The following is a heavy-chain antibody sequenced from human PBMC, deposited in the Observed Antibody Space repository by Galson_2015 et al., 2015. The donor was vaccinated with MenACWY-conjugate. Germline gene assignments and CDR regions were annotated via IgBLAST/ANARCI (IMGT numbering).Heavy chain of an antibody. CDR1: GYFLSKIS. CDR2: FDPKDGET. D-gene: IGHD2-8*02. J-gene: IGHJ3*02. CDR3: ATGLWYAFDI. Sequence: QSGAEVKMPGSSVKVSCKVSGYFLSKISMHWVRQAPGTGPEWMGGFDPKDGETIYAQNFQGRVTMTEDISTDIAYMELSSLTYEDTAVYYCATGLWYAFDIWGQGTMVSVSS. V-gene: IGHV1-24*01.